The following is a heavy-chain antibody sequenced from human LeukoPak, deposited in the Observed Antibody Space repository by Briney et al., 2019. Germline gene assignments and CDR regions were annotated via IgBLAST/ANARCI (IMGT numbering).Heavy chain of an antibody. V-gene: IGHV3-48*03. CDR3: ARDLDGYNTFDY. CDR1: GFTFSSYE. J-gene: IGHJ4*02. D-gene: IGHD5-24*01. CDR2: TSRRGTTR. Sequence: GGSLRLSCAASGFTFSSYEMNWVRQAPGKGLEWVSYTSRRGTTRYYADSVKGRFTISRDNAKNSLSLQMNSLRAEDTAVCYCARDLDGYNTFDYWGQGTLVTVSS.